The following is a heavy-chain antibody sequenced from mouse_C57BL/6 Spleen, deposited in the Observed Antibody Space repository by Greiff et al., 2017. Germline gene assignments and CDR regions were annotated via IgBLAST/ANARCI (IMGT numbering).Heavy chain of an antibody. CDR1: GYAFSSYW. J-gene: IGHJ2*01. V-gene: IGHV1-80*01. CDR3: ASGNSGKNY. D-gene: IGHD1-3*01. Sequence: VQLQQSGASVKISCKASGYAFSSYWMNWVKQRPGKGLEWIGQIYPGDGDTNYNGKFKGKATLTADKSSSTAYMQLSSLTSEDSAVYFCASGNSGKNYWGQGTTLTVSS. CDR2: IYPGDGDT.